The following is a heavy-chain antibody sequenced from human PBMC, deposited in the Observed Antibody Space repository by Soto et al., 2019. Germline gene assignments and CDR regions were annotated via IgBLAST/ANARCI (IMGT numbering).Heavy chain of an antibody. D-gene: IGHD3-3*01. V-gene: IGHV1-18*01. CDR2: ISAYNGNT. J-gene: IGHJ5*02. CDR1: GYTFTSYG. CDR3: ARGQDITIFGVVPNWFDP. Sequence: ASVKVSCKASGYTFTSYGISWVRQAPGQGLEWMGWISAYNGNTNYAQKLQGRVTMTTDTSTSTAYMELRSLRSDDTAVYYCARGQDITIFGVVPNWFDPWGQGTLVTVSS.